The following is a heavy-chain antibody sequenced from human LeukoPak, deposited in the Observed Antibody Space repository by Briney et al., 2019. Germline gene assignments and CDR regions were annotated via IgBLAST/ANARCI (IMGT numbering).Heavy chain of an antibody. Sequence: QAGGSLRLSCAASGFTFSSYGMHWVRQAPGKGLEWVAVIWYDGSNKYYADSVKGRFTISRDNSKNTLDLQMNSLRAEDTAVYYCARDGLDYGMDVWGQGTTVTVSS. V-gene: IGHV3-33*01. J-gene: IGHJ6*02. CDR3: ARDGLDYGMDV. CDR2: IWYDGSNK. CDR1: GFTFSSYG.